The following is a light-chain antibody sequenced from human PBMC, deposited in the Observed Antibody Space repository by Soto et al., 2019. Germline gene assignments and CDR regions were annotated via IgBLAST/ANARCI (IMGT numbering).Light chain of an antibody. J-gene: IGLJ2*01. CDR2: DSI. CDR1: NSNIGAGYE. Sequence: QSVLTQPPSVSGAPGQRITFSCTGSNSNIGAGYEVHWYRQLPGTAPKLLIYDSINRPSGVPDRFSGSKSGTSASLAITGLQAGDEADYYCQSYDSSLSGAIFGGGTKLTVL. CDR3: QSYDSSLSGAI. V-gene: IGLV1-40*01.